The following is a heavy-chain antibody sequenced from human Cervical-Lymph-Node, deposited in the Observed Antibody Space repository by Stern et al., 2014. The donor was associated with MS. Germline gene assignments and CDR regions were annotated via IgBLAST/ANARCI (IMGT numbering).Heavy chain of an antibody. CDR2: ITNVGST. J-gene: IGHJ4*02. D-gene: IGHD1-1*01. CDR3: ARDTSSPERSDW. CDR1: GFTVSRDY. V-gene: IGHV3-53*01. Sequence: EVQLVESGGGVIQPGGSLRLSCTASGFTVSRDYMTWVRQAPGTGREWVSLITNVGSTFYTDSVKGRFTISRDDSKNTVYLHMTSLRAEDTAMYYCARDTSSPERSDWWGQGTLVTVSS.